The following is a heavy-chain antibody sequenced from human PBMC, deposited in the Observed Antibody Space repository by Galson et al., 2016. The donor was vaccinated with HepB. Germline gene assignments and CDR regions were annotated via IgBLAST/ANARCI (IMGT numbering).Heavy chain of an antibody. Sequence: SLRLSCAASGFTFSDYGMHWVRPAPGKGLGWISTINNNDDSTYYADSVHGRFTISRDKSRNTLFLQMNSLRAEDTAVYYCAKDWSTTTCVQGCLDVWGQGTTVTVSS. J-gene: IGHJ6*02. CDR1: GFTFSDYG. CDR3: AKDWSTTTCVQGCLDV. CDR2: INNNDDST. D-gene: IGHD3-10*02. V-gene: IGHV3-23*01.